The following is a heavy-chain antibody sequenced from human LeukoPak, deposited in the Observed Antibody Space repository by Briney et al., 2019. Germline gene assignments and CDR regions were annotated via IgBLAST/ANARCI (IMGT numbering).Heavy chain of an antibody. Sequence: PGGSRRLSGEASGFTLRALAWTGVRQAQGKGLEWVSLISFSGTNAYYADSVKGRFTISRDNSKDTLYLQMNSLRAEDTAIYYCARDMELSTWGLGTLVTVSS. CDR2: ISFSGTNA. CDR3: ARDMELST. J-gene: IGHJ3*01. CDR1: GFTLRALA. V-gene: IGHV3-23*01. D-gene: IGHD3-16*02.